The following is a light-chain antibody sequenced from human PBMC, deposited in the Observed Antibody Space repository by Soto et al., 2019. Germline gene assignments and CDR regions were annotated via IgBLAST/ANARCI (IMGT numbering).Light chain of an antibody. CDR3: QQSDSIPIT. CDR1: QTISRN. J-gene: IGKJ5*01. CDR2: AAS. Sequence: DIQMTQSPSSLSASVGDRVTIPCRASQTISRNLNWYQQKPGTAPKLLIYAASSLQSGVPSRFSGSGSGTDFTLAISSLQPEDFATYYCQQSDSIPITFGQVTRLEIK. V-gene: IGKV1-39*01.